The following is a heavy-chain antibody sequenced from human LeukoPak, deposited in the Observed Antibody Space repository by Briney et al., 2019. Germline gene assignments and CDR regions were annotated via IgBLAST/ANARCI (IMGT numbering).Heavy chain of an antibody. CDR3: ARDQEYDYVWGSYRLFDY. J-gene: IGHJ4*02. Sequence: SETLSLTRTVSGYSISSGYYWSWIRQPAGKGLEWIGRIYTSGSTNYNPSLKSRVTMSVDTSKNQFSLKLSSVTAADTAVYYCARDQEYDYVWGSYRLFDYWGQGTLVTVSS. CDR2: IYTSGST. CDR1: GYSISSGYY. D-gene: IGHD3-16*02. V-gene: IGHV4-4*07.